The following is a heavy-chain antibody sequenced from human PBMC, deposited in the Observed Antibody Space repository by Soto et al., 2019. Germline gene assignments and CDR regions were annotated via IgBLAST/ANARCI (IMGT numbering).Heavy chain of an antibody. CDR3: ARGASGTGYYYYYYYMDV. D-gene: IGHD1-1*01. J-gene: IGHJ6*03. CDR1: GYTFTSDY. V-gene: IGHV1-8*02. Sequence: VKVSCKASGYTFTSDYINWVRQAPGQGLEWMGRMNPTSGSTSYAQKFQGRVTMTRNTSISTAYMELSSLRSEDTAVYYCARGASGTGYYYYYYYMDVWGKGTTVTVSS. CDR2: MNPTSGST.